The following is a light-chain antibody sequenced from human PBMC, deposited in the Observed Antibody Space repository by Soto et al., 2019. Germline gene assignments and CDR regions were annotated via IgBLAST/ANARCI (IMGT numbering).Light chain of an antibody. Sequence: QSALTQPASVSGSPGQSTTISCTGASSDVGTYDLVSWYQQHPDKAPKIMIYEVSKRPSGVSNRFSGSKSGNTASLTIPGLQAEDEADYYCCSYAGSRTVVFGGGTKLTVL. CDR2: EVS. CDR1: SSDVGTYDL. CDR3: CSYAGSRTVV. V-gene: IGLV2-23*02. J-gene: IGLJ2*01.